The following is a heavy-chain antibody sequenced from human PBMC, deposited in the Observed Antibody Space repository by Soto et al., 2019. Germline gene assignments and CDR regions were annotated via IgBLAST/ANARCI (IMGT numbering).Heavy chain of an antibody. J-gene: IGHJ6*03. V-gene: IGHV3-66*01. Sequence: GGSLRLSCAASGFTVSSNYMSWVRQAPGKGLEWVSVIYSGGSTYYADSVKGRFTISRDNSKNTLYLQMNSLRAEDTAVYYCARVHHSSNNWKKNDYYYYMDVWGKGTTVTVSS. CDR3: ARVHHSSNNWKKNDYYYYMDV. CDR2: IYSGGST. CDR1: GFTVSSNY. D-gene: IGHD1-20*01.